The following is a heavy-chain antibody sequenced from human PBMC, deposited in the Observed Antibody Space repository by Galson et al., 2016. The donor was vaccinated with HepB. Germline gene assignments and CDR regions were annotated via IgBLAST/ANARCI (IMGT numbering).Heavy chain of an antibody. J-gene: IGHJ6*02. V-gene: IGHV3-48*02. D-gene: IGHD6-19*01. CDR3: ARDRGSGLFHYYGMDV. CDR2: ITSSSSTI. CDR1: GFSFSSYS. Sequence: SLRLSCAASGFSFSSYSMNWVRQAPGKGLEWVSYITSSSSTIYYEDSVKGRFTISRDNAKNSLFLQMNSLRDEDTAVYYCARDRGSGLFHYYGMDVWGRGTTVTVSS.